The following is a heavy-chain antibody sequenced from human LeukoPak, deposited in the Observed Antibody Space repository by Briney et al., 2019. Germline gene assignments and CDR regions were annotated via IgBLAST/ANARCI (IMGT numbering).Heavy chain of an antibody. CDR1: GFTFSSYG. CDR3: ARGVVVVAATPPWFDP. D-gene: IGHD2-15*01. CDR2: ISYDGSNK. Sequence: GGSLRLSCAASGFTFSSYGMHWVRQAPGKGLEWVAVISYDGSNKYYADSVKGRFTISRDNAKNSLYLQMNSLRAEDTAVYYCARGVVVVAATPPWFDPWGQGTLVTVSS. J-gene: IGHJ5*02. V-gene: IGHV3-30*03.